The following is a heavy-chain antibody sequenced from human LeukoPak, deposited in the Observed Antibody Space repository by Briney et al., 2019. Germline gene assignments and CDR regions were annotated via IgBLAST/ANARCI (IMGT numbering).Heavy chain of an antibody. CDR3: AKGSKEVLFTRDHYMDV. V-gene: IGHV3-30*02. CDR1: EFTFTNYA. Sequence: GGSLRLSCAASEFTFTNYAMHWVRQAPGKGLEWVAFIRYDGSNKYSADSVKGRFTISRDNSKNTLYLQMNSLRAEDAAVYYCAKGSKEVLFTRDHYMDVWGKGTTVTMSS. D-gene: IGHD3-3*01. J-gene: IGHJ6*03. CDR2: IRYDGSNK.